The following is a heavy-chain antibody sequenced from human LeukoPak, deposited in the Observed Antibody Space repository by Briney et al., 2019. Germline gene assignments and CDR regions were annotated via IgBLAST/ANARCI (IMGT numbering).Heavy chain of an antibody. D-gene: IGHD3-9*01. CDR3: ARNFDMKGFDP. CDR1: GYTFTADY. J-gene: IGHJ5*02. Sequence: ASVRVSCKASGYTFTADYINWVRQAPGQGLEWMGWINSDSGYTKYAQKFQGRVTMTRDTSISTVYMDLTRLTSDDTAVYYCARNFDMKGFDPWGQGTLVTVSS. V-gene: IGHV1-2*02. CDR2: INSDSGYT.